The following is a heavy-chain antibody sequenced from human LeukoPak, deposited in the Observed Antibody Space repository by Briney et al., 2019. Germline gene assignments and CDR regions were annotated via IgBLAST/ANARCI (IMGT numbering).Heavy chain of an antibody. CDR3: ARGYSFDY. CDR2: IGAKGT. D-gene: IGHD3-22*01. Sequence: GGSLRLSCVVSGFTFSDYAMTWVRQAPGKGLEWVSGIGAKGTFYADSVKGRFTISRDNSRSTLYLQMNSLRAEDTAVYYCARGYSFDYCGQGTLVTVTS. V-gene: IGHV3-23*01. J-gene: IGHJ4*02. CDR1: GFTFSDYA.